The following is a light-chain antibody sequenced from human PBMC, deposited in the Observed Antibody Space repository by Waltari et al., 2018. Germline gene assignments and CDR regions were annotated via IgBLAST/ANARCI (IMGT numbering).Light chain of an antibody. CDR2: AAS. CDR3: QQYSHWPKI. Sequence: EVVMTQSPATLSASLGERASLSCRASQRVSSSLAWYQQKPGQAPRLLIYAASTRATGIPARFSGSGSGTEFTLTISSLQSEDFAVYYCQQYSHWPKIFGQGTKLEIK. V-gene: IGKV3-15*01. J-gene: IGKJ2*01. CDR1: QRVSSS.